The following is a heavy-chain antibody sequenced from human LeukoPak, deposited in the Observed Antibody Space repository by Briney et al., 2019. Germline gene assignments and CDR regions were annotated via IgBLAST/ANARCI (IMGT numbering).Heavy chain of an antibody. D-gene: IGHD3-10*01. CDR1: GYTFTSDG. J-gene: IGHJ5*02. CDR2: ISAYNVKP. CDR3: ARAPMVRGVAHYNWFDP. Sequence: ASAKVSSTASGYTFTSDGISWVPQAPGQGVGGRGWISAYNVKPNYAQKLQGSVTMTTDTSTSTAYMELRSLRSDDTAVYCCARAPMVRGVAHYNWFDPWGQGTLVTVSS. V-gene: IGHV1-18*04.